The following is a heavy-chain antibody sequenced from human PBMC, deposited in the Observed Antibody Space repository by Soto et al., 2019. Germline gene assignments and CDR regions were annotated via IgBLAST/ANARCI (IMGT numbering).Heavy chain of an antibody. D-gene: IGHD6-6*01. CDR2: IYHSGST. CDR3: ARDRVVAARGFNYYYYGMDV. Sequence: PSETLSLTCTVSGGSISSYYWSWIRQPPGKGLEWIGSIYHSGSTYYNPSLKSRVTISVDTSKNQFSLKLSSVTAADTAVHYCARDRVVAARGFNYYYYGMDVWGQGTTLTVSS. V-gene: IGHV4-38-2*02. CDR1: GGSISSYY. J-gene: IGHJ6*02.